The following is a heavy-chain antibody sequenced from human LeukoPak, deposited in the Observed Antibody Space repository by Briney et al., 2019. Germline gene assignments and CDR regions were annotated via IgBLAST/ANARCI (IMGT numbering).Heavy chain of an antibody. Sequence: PGGSLRLSCAASGFSFSDYGIHWVRQAPGEGLEWVAFIRYDASNQYYADSVKGRFTISRDNSKNTLYLQMNSLRAEDTAVYYCARAPSGMDVWGQGTTVTVSS. V-gene: IGHV3-30*02. J-gene: IGHJ6*02. CDR1: GFSFSDYG. CDR3: ARAPSGMDV. CDR2: IRYDASNQ.